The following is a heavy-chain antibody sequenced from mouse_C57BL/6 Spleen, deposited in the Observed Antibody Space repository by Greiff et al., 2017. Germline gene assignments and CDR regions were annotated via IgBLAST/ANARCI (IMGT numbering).Heavy chain of an antibody. V-gene: IGHV14-4*01. J-gene: IGHJ4*01. CDR2: IDPENGDT. Sequence: VQLKQSGAELVRPGASVKLSCTASGFNIKDDYMHWVKQRPEQGLEWIGWIDPENGDTEYASKFQGKATITADTSSNTAYLQLSSLTSEDTAVYYCTTGYDDAMDYWGQGTSVTVSS. D-gene: IGHD2-2*01. CDR3: TTGYDDAMDY. CDR1: GFNIKDDY.